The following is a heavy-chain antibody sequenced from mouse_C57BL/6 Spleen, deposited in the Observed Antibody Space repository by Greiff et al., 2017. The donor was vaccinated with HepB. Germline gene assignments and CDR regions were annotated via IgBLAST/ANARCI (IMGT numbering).Heavy chain of an antibody. CDR1: GYTFTDYY. CDR3: ARYGFYYGSSFYAMDY. CDR2: INPYNGGT. D-gene: IGHD1-1*01. J-gene: IGHJ4*01. V-gene: IGHV1-19*01. Sequence: EVQLQQSGPVLVKPGASVKMSCKASGYTFTDYYMNWVKQSHGKSLEWIGVINPYNGGTSYNQKFKGKATLTVDKSSSTAYMELNSLTSEDSAVYYCARYGFYYGSSFYAMDYWGQGTSVTVSS.